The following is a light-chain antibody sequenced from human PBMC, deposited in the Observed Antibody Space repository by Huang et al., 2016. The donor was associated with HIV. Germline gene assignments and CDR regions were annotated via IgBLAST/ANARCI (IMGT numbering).Light chain of an antibody. V-gene: IGKV3-11*01. CDR1: QSVNSD. Sequence: EIVLTQSPATLSLSPGERATLSCRASQSVNSDLAWYQQRPGQSPRLLIDDASNRASGIAARFSGSGSGTDFTLTISSLEPEDFAVYFCQQRSNWPITFGQGTRLEIK. CDR3: QQRSNWPIT. CDR2: DAS. J-gene: IGKJ5*01.